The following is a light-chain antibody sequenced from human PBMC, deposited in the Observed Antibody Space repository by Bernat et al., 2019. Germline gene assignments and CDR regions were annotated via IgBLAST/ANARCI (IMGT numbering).Light chain of an antibody. CDR1: QSVGSY. CDR2: ETS. J-gene: IGKJ4*01. CDR3: QQRSAWPLT. V-gene: IGKV3-11*01. Sequence: IVLTQSPVTLSLLPGERATLSCRASQSVGSYVVWFQQKPGQAPRLLLYETSTRADGIPARFSGSGSGTDFTLSISSLEPEDSALYYCQQRSAWPLTFGGGT.